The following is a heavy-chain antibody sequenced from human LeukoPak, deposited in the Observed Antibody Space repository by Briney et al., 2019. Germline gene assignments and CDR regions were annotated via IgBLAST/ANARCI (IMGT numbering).Heavy chain of an antibody. J-gene: IGHJ3*02. CDR3: ARDLLTFGGVIVTDDAFDI. CDR2: IYSGGST. D-gene: IGHD3-16*02. CDR1: GFTVSSNY. Sequence: QPGGSLRLSCAASGFTVSSNYMSWVRQAPGKGLEWVSVIYSGGSTYYADSVKGRFTISRDNSKNTLYLQMNSLRAEDTAVYYCARDLLTFGGVIVTDDAFDIWGQGTMVTVSS. V-gene: IGHV3-66*01.